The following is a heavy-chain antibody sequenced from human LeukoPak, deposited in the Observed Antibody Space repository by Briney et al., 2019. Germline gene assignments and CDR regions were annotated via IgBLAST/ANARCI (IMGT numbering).Heavy chain of an antibody. CDR1: GFTFSDYS. CDR2: ISSSSSYT. CDR3: ARDPSGSYTDY. D-gene: IGHD1-26*01. J-gene: IGHJ4*02. Sequence: GGSLRLSGAASGFTFSDYSMSWIRQAPGKGLEWVSYISSSSSYTNYADSVKGRFTISRDNAKNSLYLQMNSLRAEDTAVYYCARDPSGSYTDYWGQGTLVTVSS. V-gene: IGHV3-11*06.